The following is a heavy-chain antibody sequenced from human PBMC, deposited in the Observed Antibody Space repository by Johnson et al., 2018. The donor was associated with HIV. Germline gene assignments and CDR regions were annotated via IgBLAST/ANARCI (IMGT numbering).Heavy chain of an antibody. CDR2: ITYDGRNK. V-gene: IGHV3-30*04. Sequence: QMLLVESGGGVMQPGKSLRLSCEASGFTFRSYAMHWVRQAPGKGLEWVAVITYDGRNKYYADSVKGRFIIFRDNSNNLTNLQMNGLSDEDTADYYCVRDQGSGWPTNAFDIWGRGTRVTVSS. CDR3: VRDQGSGWPTNAFDI. J-gene: IGHJ3*02. CDR1: GFTFRSYA. D-gene: IGHD6-19*01.